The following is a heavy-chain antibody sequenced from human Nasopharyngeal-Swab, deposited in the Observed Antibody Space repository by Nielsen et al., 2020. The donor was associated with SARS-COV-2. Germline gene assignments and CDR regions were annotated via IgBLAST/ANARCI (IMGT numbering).Heavy chain of an antibody. V-gene: IGHV4-30-2*01. J-gene: IGHJ1*01. CDR3: ARTYGGNYEYFQH. D-gene: IGHD4-23*01. Sequence: SETLSLTCAVSGGSISSGGYSWSWIRQPPGKGLEWIGEINHSGSTNYNPSLKSRVTISVDTSKNQFSLKLSSVTAADTAVYYCARTYGGNYEYFQHWGQGTLVTVSS. CDR1: GGSISSGGYS. CDR2: INHSGST.